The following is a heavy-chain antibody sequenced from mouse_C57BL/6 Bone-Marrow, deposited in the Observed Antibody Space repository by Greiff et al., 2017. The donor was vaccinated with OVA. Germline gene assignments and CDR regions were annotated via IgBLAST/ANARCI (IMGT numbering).Heavy chain of an antibody. CDR3: TRDIWYFDV. CDR2: IRNKANNHAT. CDR1: GFTFSDAW. Sequence: EVKVEESGGGLVQPGGSMKLSCAASGFTFSDAWMDWVRQSPENGLEWVAEIRNKANNHATYYAESVKGRFTISRDDSKSSVYLQMNSLRAEDTGIYYCTRDIWYFDVWGTGTTVTVSS. V-gene: IGHV6-6*01. J-gene: IGHJ1*03.